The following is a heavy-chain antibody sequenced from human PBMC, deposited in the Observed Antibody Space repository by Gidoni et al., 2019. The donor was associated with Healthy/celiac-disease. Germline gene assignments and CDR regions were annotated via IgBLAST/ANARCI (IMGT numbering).Heavy chain of an antibody. D-gene: IGHD2-2*01. V-gene: IGHV3-30-3*01. J-gene: IGHJ6*03. CDR2: ISYDGSNK. CDR1: GFTFSSYA. CDR3: ARANIVVVPAAKWGYYYYMDV. Sequence: QVQLVESGGGVVQPGRSLSLSCAASGFTFSSYAMHWVRQAPGKGLEWVAVISYDGSNKYYADSVKGRFTISRDNSKNTLYLQMNSLRAEDTAVYYCARANIVVVPAAKWGYYYYMDVWGKGTTVTVSS.